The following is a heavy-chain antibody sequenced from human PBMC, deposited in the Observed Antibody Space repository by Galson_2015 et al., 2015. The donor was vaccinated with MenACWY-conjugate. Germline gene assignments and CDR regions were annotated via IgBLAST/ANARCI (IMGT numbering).Heavy chain of an antibody. CDR1: GFSLTTAGVG. V-gene: IGHV2-5*02. CDR2: IYWDDDK. Sequence: PALVKPTQTLTLTCTFSGFSLTTAGVGVGWIRQPPGKALEWLALIYWDDDKRYSPSLKSRLSITKDTSKNQVVLTMTNMDPVDTAAFYCARIPNYYSGYYMDVWGKGTTVTVSS. J-gene: IGHJ6*03. CDR3: ARIPNYYSGYYMDV.